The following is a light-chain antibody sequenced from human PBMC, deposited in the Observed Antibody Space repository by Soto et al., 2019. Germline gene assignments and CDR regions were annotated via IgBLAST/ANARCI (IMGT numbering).Light chain of an antibody. CDR3: AAWDGSLSGPV. J-gene: IGLJ7*01. CDR2: RNN. CDR1: SSNIGSNY. Sequence: QSVLTQPPSASGTPGQKVTISCSGSSSNIGSNYVCWYQQLPGTAPKLLMFRNNKRPSGVPDRFSGSKSGTLASLAISGLRSEDEATYSCAAWDGSLSGPVFGGGTQLTVL. V-gene: IGLV1-47*01.